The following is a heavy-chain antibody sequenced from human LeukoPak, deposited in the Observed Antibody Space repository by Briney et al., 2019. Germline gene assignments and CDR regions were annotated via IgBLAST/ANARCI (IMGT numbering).Heavy chain of an antibody. CDR3: ARFCDWLFTYFDY. D-gene: IGHD3-9*01. CDR2: FYSGGST. V-gene: IGHV3-66*01. CDR1: GFTVSTKY. Sequence: GGSLRLSCAASGFTVSTKYMSWVRQAPGKGLEWVSLFYSGGSTYYADSVKGRFTISRDNSKSTLYLQMNNLRADDTAVYYCARFCDWLFTYFDYWGQGTLVTVSS. J-gene: IGHJ4*02.